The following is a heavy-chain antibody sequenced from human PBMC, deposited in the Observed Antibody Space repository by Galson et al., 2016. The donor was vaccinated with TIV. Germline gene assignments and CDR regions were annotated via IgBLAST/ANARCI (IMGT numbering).Heavy chain of an antibody. Sequence: SLRVSCAASGFTFDDYGMHWVRQPPGKGLEWVSGITWDRVSIDYADSVKGRFTISRDNAKKSLYLQMNSLRPDDTALYYCAKEQACIGDCYICDFWGQGALVTVSS. CDR3: AKEQACIGDCYICDF. CDR1: GFTFDDYG. J-gene: IGHJ4*02. CDR2: ITWDRVSI. V-gene: IGHV3-9*01. D-gene: IGHD2-21*02.